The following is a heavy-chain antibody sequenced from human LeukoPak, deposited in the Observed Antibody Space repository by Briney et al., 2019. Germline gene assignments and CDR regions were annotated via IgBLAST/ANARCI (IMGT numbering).Heavy chain of an antibody. CDR1: GGTFSSYA. J-gene: IGHJ4*02. Sequence: GASVKVSCKASGGTFSSYAISWVRQAPRQGLEWMGGIIPIFGTANYAQKFQGRVTITTDESTSTAYMELSSLRSEDTAVYYCARVSTQRGYSYGFFDYWGQGTLVTVSS. CDR2: IIPIFGTA. D-gene: IGHD5-18*01. V-gene: IGHV1-69*05. CDR3: ARVSTQRGYSYGFFDY.